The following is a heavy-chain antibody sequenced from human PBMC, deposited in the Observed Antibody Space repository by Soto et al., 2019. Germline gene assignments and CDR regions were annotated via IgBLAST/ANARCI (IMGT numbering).Heavy chain of an antibody. J-gene: IGHJ4*02. V-gene: IGHV4-34*01. Sequence: PSETLSLTCAVSGGSFSDYPWTWIRQPPGKGLEWIGEINHSGSTNYNPSLKSRVTISVDTSKNQFSLKVTSVTAADTAVYYCARARLDYWGQGTLVT. CDR2: INHSGST. CDR1: GGSFSDYP. CDR3: ARARLDY.